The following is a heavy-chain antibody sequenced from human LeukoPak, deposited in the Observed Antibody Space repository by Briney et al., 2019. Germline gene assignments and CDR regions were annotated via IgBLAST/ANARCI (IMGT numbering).Heavy chain of an antibody. Sequence: SETLSPTCTVSGGSISSGSYYWSWIRQPAGKGLEWIGRIYTSGSTNYNPSLKSRVTISVDTSKNQFSLKLSSVTAADTAVYYCARGLVPAAISIWFDPWGQGTLVTVSS. CDR2: IYTSGST. V-gene: IGHV4-61*02. D-gene: IGHD2-2*01. J-gene: IGHJ5*02. CDR1: GGSISSGSYY. CDR3: ARGLVPAAISIWFDP.